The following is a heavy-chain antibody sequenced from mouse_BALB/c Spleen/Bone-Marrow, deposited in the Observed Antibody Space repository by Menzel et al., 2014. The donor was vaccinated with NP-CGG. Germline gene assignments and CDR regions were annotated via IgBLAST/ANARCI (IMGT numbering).Heavy chain of an antibody. J-gene: IGHJ2*01. V-gene: IGHV1S81*02. CDR1: GYTFTSYW. CDR3: ARCYYGNYFDY. CDR2: INPSNGRT. D-gene: IGHD2-1*01. Sequence: VQLQQSGAELVKPGASVKLSCKASGYTFTSYWMHWVKQRPGQGLEWIGEINPSNGRTNYNEKFKSKATLTADKSSSTAYMQLSSLTSEDSAVYYCARCYYGNYFDYWGQGTTLTVSS.